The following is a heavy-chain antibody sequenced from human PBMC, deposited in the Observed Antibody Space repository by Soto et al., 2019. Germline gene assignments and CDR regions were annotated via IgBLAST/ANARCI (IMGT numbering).Heavy chain of an antibody. J-gene: IGHJ6*03. V-gene: IGHV3-11*01. Sequence: GGSLRLSCAASGFTFSDYYMSWIRQAPGKGLEWVSYISSSGSTIYYADSVKGRFTISRDNAKNSLYLQMNSLRAEDTAVYYCARGQNLGYCSGGSCYSDLEDYYYYYYMDVWGKGTTVTVSS. CDR3: ARGQNLGYCSGGSCYSDLEDYYYYYYMDV. CDR1: GFTFSDYY. D-gene: IGHD2-15*01. CDR2: ISSSGSTI.